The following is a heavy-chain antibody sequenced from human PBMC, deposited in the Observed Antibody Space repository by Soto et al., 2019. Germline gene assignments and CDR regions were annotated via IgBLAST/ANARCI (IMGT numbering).Heavy chain of an antibody. CDR1: GDSVSSNSAA. Sequence: SQTLSLTCAISGDSVSSNSAAWNWIRPSPSRGLEWLGRTYYRSKWYNDYAVSVKSRITNNPDTSKNQFSLQLNSVTPEDTAVYYCARVRGYCSGGSCYYLLAYYGMDVWGQGTTVTVSS. D-gene: IGHD2-15*01. J-gene: IGHJ6*02. V-gene: IGHV6-1*01. CDR2: TYYRSKWYN. CDR3: ARVRGYCSGGSCYYLLAYYGMDV.